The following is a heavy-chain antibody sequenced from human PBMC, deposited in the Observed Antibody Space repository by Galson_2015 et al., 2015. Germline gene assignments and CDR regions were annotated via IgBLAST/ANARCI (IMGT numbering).Heavy chain of an antibody. V-gene: IGHV1-18*01. D-gene: IGHD2-2*01. CDR3: ARDLNIVVVPAANAFLDV. J-gene: IGHJ6*04. CDR1: GYTFTSYG. CDR2: ISAYNGNT. Sequence: SVKVSCKASGYTFTSYGISWVRQAPGQGLEWMGWISAYNGNTNYAQKLQGRVTMTTDTSTSTAYMELRSLRSDDTAVYYCARDLNIVVVPAANAFLDVWGKGTTVTVSS.